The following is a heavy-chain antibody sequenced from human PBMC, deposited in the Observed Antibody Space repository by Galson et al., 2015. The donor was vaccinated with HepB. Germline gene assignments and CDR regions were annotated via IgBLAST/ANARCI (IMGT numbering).Heavy chain of an antibody. CDR1: GYTLTELS. CDR3: AASYPSVGATTPIFDY. V-gene: IGHV1-24*01. Sequence: SVKVSCKVSGYTLTELSMHWVRQAPGKGLEWMGGFDPEDGETIYAQKFQGRVTMTEDTSTDTAYMELSSLRSEDTAVYYCAASYPSVGATTPIFDYWGQGTLVTVSS. D-gene: IGHD1-26*01. CDR2: FDPEDGET. J-gene: IGHJ4*02.